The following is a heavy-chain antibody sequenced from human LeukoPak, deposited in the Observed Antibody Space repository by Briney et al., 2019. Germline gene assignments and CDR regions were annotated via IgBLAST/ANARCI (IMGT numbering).Heavy chain of an antibody. CDR3: ARDWGNDYGDYGYFDY. Sequence: GRSLRLSCAASGFTFSSYAMHWVSQAPGKGLEWVAVISYDGSNKYYADSVKGRFTISRDNSKNTLYLQMNSLRAEDTAVYYCARDWGNDYGDYGYFDYWGQGTLVTVSS. V-gene: IGHV3-30-3*01. J-gene: IGHJ4*02. D-gene: IGHD4-17*01. CDR1: GFTFSSYA. CDR2: ISYDGSNK.